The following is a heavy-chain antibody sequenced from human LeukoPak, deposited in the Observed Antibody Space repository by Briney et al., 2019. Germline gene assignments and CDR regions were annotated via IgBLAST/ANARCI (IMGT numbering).Heavy chain of an antibody. CDR3: ARDTGDDYVWGSYRYMVYFDY. V-gene: IGHV3-21*01. J-gene: IGHJ4*02. CDR1: GFTFSSYS. Sequence: GGSLRLSCAASGFTFSSYSMNWVRQAPGKGLEWVSSISSSSSYIYYADSVKGRFTISRDNAKNSLYLQMNCLRAEDTAVYYCARDTGDDYVWGSYRYMVYFDYWGQGTLVTVSS. CDR2: ISSSSSYI. D-gene: IGHD3-16*02.